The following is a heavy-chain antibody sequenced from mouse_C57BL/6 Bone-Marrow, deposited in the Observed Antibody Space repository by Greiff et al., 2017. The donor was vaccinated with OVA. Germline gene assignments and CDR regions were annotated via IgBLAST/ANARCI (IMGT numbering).Heavy chain of an antibody. J-gene: IGHJ1*03. CDR2: INYDGSKT. CDR1: GFTFSDYY. CDR3: AVDKELVRDWYFDV. V-gene: IGHV5-16*01. D-gene: IGHD1-1*01. Sequence: EVKLEESEGGLVQPGSSMRLSCTASGFTFSDYYMAWVRQAPEKGLEWVANINYDGSKTDYLESLKIRLIISSDNAKSILYLQMRSLKTEDTATYYCAVDKELVRDWYFDVWGTGTTVTVSS.